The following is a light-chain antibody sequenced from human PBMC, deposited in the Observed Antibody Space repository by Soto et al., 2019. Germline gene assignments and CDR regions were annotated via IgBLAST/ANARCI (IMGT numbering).Light chain of an antibody. CDR3: QQGDSFPFT. CDR2: AAT. V-gene: IGKV1-12*01. Sequence: IQMTQSPSSLSASLVDSVAITCRASQDISSWVAWYQQKPGKAPKLLISAATNLQGGVPRRFSGSGSGTDFTLIISSLQPEDVATYFCQQGDSFPFTFGGGTKVDIK. J-gene: IGKJ4*01. CDR1: QDISSW.